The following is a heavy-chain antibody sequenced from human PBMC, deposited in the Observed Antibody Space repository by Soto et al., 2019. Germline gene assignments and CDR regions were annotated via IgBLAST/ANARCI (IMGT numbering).Heavy chain of an antibody. CDR1: GFIFENFG. CDR3: AKNQGVELVPLATVDWFDP. D-gene: IGHD1-26*01. J-gene: IGHJ5*02. CDR2: ISGSGFKK. V-gene: IGHV3-23*01. Sequence: GESLKISCAASGFIFENFGMSWVRQAPGKGLEWISSISGSGFKKYYADSVKGRFTISRDNSKSTVYLELDNLSAEDTAVYHCAKNQGVELVPLATVDWFDPWGQGSVVTVSS.